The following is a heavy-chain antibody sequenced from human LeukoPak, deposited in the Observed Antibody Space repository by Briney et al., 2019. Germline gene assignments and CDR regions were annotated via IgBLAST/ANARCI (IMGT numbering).Heavy chain of an antibody. D-gene: IGHD3-3*01. Sequence: PGRSLRLSCAASGFTFSSYGMHWVRQAPGKGLEWVAVISYDGCNKYYADSVKGRFTISRDNSKNTLYLQMNSLRAEDTAVYNCAKGLYDFWSGYSSNGMDVWGQGTTVTVSS. V-gene: IGHV3-30*18. CDR2: ISYDGCNK. CDR1: GFTFSSYG. J-gene: IGHJ6*02. CDR3: AKGLYDFWSGYSSNGMDV.